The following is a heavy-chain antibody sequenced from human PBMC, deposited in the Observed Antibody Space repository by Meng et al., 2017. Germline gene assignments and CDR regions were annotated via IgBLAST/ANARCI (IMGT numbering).Heavy chain of an antibody. V-gene: IGHV1-8*01. CDR1: GYTFTSSD. Sequence: ASVKVSCKASGYTFTSSDINWVRQATGQGLEWMGWMNPNSGNTGYAQKFQGRVTMTRNTSISTAYMELSSLRSEDTAVYYCARGHSSSWYILSDNSEQDVWGQGTTVTVSS. CDR3: ARGHSSSWYILSDNSEQDV. D-gene: IGHD6-13*01. J-gene: IGHJ6*02. CDR2: MNPNSGNT.